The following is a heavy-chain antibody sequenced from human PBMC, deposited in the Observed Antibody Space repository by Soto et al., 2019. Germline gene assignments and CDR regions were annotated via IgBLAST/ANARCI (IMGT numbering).Heavy chain of an antibody. CDR3: ARVALARFVEWPACDA. J-gene: IGHJ5*02. CDR1: GYTFTSYA. Sequence: GASVKVSCKASGYTFTSYAMHWVRQAPGQRLEWMGWINAGNGNTKYSQKFQGRVTITRDTSASTAYMELSSLRSEDTAVYYCARVALARFVEWPACDAWGQGTLGTGSS. CDR2: INAGNGNT. D-gene: IGHD3-3*01. V-gene: IGHV1-3*01.